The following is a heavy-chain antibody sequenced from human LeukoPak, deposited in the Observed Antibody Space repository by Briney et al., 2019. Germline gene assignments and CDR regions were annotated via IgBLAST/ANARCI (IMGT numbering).Heavy chain of an antibody. CDR3: ARDREVVAATLD. Sequence: SETLSLTCTVSGYSISSGYYWGWIRQPPGKGLEWIGSIYYSGSTYYNPSLKSRVTISVDTSKNQFSLKLSSVTAADTAVYYCARDREVVAATLDWGQGTLVTVSS. D-gene: IGHD2-15*01. V-gene: IGHV4-38-2*02. CDR2: IYYSGST. J-gene: IGHJ4*02. CDR1: GYSISSGYY.